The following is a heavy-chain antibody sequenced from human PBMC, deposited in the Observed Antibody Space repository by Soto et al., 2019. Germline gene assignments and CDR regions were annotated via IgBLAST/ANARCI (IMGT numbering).Heavy chain of an antibody. V-gene: IGHV4-39*01. CDR1: GGSISSSSYY. CDR3: AGNEEAAAGFLFDD. Sequence: SETLSLTCTVSGGSISSSSYYWGWIRQPPGKGLEWIGSIYYSGSTYYNPSLKSRVTISVDTSKNQFSLKLSSVTAADTAVYYCAGNEEAAAGFLFDDWGQGTLVTVSS. D-gene: IGHD6-13*01. J-gene: IGHJ4*02. CDR2: IYYSGST.